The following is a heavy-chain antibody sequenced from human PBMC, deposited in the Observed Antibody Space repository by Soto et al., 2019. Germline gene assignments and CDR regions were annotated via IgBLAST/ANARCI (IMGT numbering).Heavy chain of an antibody. J-gene: IGHJ6*02. CDR2: VSGRGDGT. CDR1: GFTFSEYA. D-gene: IGHD3-10*01. V-gene: IGHV3-23*01. CDR3: AKDVEEVRAYYGMDV. Sequence: EVEILESGGALVQPGGSLRLSCSVSGFTFSEYAMNWVRQAPGKGLEWMSAVSGRGDGTFYADSVKGRFTISRDNFKNTVYMQMNSLTVDDTAGYYCAKDVEEVRAYYGMDVWGRGTTFTVSS.